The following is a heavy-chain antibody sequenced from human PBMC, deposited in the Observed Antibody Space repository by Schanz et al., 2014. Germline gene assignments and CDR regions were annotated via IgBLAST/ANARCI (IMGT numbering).Heavy chain of an antibody. V-gene: IGHV3-30*03. J-gene: IGHJ6*02. D-gene: IGHD3-10*01. Sequence: QVQLVESGGGVVRPGRSLRLSCAASGFTFSNYGMHWVRQAPGKGLEWVAVISYDGSDKFYADSVKGRFTISRDNSKNTLYLQMNSLRAEDTAVYYCRLWFGELYYGMDVWGQGTTVTVSS. CDR1: GFTFSNYG. CDR2: ISYDGSDK. CDR3: RLWFGELYYGMDV.